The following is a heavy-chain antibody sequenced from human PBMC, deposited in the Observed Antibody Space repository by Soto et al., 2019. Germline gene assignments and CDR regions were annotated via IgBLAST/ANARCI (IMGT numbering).Heavy chain of an antibody. CDR2: ISAYNGNT. CDR3: ARDVTMVRGILKQNWFDP. V-gene: IGHV1-18*01. Sequence: ASVKVSCKASGYTFTSYGTSWVRQAPGQGLEWMGWISAYNGNTNYAQKLQGRVTMTTDTSTSTAYMELRSLRSDDTAVYYCARDVTMVRGILKQNWFDPWGQGTLVTVSS. CDR1: GYTFTSYG. D-gene: IGHD3-10*01. J-gene: IGHJ5*02.